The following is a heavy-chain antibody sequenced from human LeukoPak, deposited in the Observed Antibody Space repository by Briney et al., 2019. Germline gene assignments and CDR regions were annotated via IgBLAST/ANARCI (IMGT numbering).Heavy chain of an antibody. D-gene: IGHD1-26*01. J-gene: IGHJ4*02. Sequence: PSETLSLTCAVSGCSISRGYYWGWVRQSPGKRPQWLGSVHESGSSHHNPSLRSRVTIELDTSENEFSLTLTSVTAADSGTYYCVRGEVGDFDSWGQGTLVIVFS. V-gene: IGHV4-38-2*01. CDR2: VHESGSS. CDR3: VRGEVGDFDS. CDR1: GCSISRGYY.